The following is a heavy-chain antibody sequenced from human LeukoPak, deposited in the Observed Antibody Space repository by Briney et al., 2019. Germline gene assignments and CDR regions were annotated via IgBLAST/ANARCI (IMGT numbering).Heavy chain of an antibody. CDR3: ARIYCSGGSCYDQYYYYYYYMDV. CDR1: GGSISSYY. V-gene: IGHV4-59*01. D-gene: IGHD2-15*01. CDR2: IYYSGST. J-gene: IGHJ6*03. Sequence: PSETLSLTCTVSGGSISSYYWSWIRQPPGKGLEWIGYIYYSGSTNYNPSLKSRVTISVDTSKNQFSLKLSSVTAADTAVYYCARIYCSGGSCYDQYYYYYYYMDVWGKGTTVTVSS.